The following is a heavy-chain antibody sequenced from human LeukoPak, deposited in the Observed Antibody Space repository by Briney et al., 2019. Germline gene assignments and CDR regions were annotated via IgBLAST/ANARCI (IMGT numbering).Heavy chain of an antibody. CDR1: GASISTYY. V-gene: IGHV4-59*01. CDR2: ISYSGGT. D-gene: IGHD3-22*01. J-gene: IGHJ4*02. CDR3: ARVPDTSGYFYYFDY. Sequence: SETLSLTCTVSGASISTYYWGRIRQPPEKRPEWIGHISYSGGTNYNPSLKSRVTISMDTSKNQFSLNLSSVTAADTAVYYCARVPDTSGYFYYFDYWGRGTLVTVSS.